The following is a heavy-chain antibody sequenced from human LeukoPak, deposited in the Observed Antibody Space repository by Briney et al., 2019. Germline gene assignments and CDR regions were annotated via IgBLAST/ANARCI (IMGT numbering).Heavy chain of an antibody. Sequence: PGGSLRLSCAASGFTFSTYWMTWVRQAPGKGLEWVANIKQDGSENYYVDSVKGRFTISRDNAENSLYLQMNSLRAEDTAVYYCARDRGLGSYWEGFDYWGQGTPVSVSS. J-gene: IGHJ4*02. D-gene: IGHD3-10*01. CDR2: IKQDGSEN. V-gene: IGHV3-7*01. CDR1: GFTFSTYW. CDR3: ARDRGLGSYWEGFDY.